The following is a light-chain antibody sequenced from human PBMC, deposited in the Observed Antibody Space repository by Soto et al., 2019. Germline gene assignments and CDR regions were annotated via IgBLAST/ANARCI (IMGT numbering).Light chain of an antibody. CDR2: KAS. Sequence: DIQMTQSPSTLSASVGDRVTITCRASQSISSWLAWYQQKPGKAPKLLIYKASSLESGVPSRFSGSGSGSEFTLTISSLQPDDFATYYCQQYNSYPYTFGQGTKLEIK. J-gene: IGKJ2*01. CDR1: QSISSW. CDR3: QQYNSYPYT. V-gene: IGKV1-5*03.